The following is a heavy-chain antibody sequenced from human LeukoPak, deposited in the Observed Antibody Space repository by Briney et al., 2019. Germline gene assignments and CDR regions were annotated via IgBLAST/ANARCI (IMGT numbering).Heavy chain of an antibody. CDR1: GFTFSSYW. Sequence: PGGSLRLSCAASGFTFSSYWMHWVRQAPGKGLVWVSRINSDGGSTSYADSVKGRFTISRDNAKNTLYLQMNSLRAEDTAVYYCASRLGRGAFDIWGQGTMVTVSS. V-gene: IGHV3-74*01. D-gene: IGHD5-12*01. CDR2: INSDGGST. J-gene: IGHJ3*02. CDR3: ASRLGRGAFDI.